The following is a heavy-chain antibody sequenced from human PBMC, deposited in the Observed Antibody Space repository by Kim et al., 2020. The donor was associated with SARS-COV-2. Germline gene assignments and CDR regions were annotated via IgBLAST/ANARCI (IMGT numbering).Heavy chain of an antibody. CDR2: INQDGSAK. CDR3: AREFSGSKDAFDI. Sequence: GGSLRLSCAASGFTFNNFWMSWVRQAPGEGLECVANINQDGSAKFYVGSVRGRFTVSRDNAENSLYLQMSGLRAEDTAVYYCAREFSGSKDAFDIWGQGTMVPGSS. V-gene: IGHV3-7*03. D-gene: IGHD1-26*01. J-gene: IGHJ3*02. CDR1: GFTFNNFW.